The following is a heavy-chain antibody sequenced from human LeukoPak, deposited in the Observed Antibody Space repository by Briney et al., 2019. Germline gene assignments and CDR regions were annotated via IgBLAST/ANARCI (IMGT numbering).Heavy chain of an antibody. V-gene: IGHV3-7*03. CDR2: INHNGNVN. CDR3: ARGGGLDV. D-gene: IGHD3-16*01. J-gene: IGHJ6*02. CDR1: GFTFSSYW. Sequence: GGSLRLSCAASGFTFSSYWMNWARQAPGKGLEWVASINHNGNVNYCVDSVKGRFTISRDNAKNSLYLQMSNLRAEDTAVYFCARGGGLDVWGQGATVTVSS.